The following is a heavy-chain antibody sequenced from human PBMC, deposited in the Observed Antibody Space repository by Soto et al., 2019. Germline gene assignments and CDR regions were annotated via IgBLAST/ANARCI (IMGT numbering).Heavy chain of an antibody. Sequence: SETLSLTCTVSGGSISSGGYYWSWIRQHPGKGLEWIGYIYYSGSTYYNPSLKSRATISVDTSKNQFSLKLSSVTAADTAVYYCARDPGCSGGSCRDAFDIWGQGTMVTVSS. V-gene: IGHV4-31*03. CDR2: IYYSGST. CDR1: GGSISSGGYY. CDR3: ARDPGCSGGSCRDAFDI. J-gene: IGHJ3*02. D-gene: IGHD2-15*01.